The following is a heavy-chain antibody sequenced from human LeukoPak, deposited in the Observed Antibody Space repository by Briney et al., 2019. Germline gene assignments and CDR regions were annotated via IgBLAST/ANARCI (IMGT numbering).Heavy chain of an antibody. Sequence: GASVKVSCKASGGTLISYAISWVRQAPGQGLEWMGRIIPIFGTANYAQKFQGRVTITTDESTSTAYMELSSLRSEDTAVYYCARDGCTNGVCHFDYWGQGTLVTVSS. CDR1: GGTLISYA. CDR3: ARDGCTNGVCHFDY. D-gene: IGHD2-8*01. CDR2: IIPIFGTA. J-gene: IGHJ4*02. V-gene: IGHV1-69*05.